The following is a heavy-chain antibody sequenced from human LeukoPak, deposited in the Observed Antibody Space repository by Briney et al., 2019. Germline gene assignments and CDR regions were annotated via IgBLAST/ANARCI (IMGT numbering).Heavy chain of an antibody. CDR1: GGTFSSYA. CDR3: ARDSGYYYDSSGYYYENGMDV. V-gene: IGHV1-69*04. Sequence: ASVKVSCKASGGTFSSYAISWVRQAPGQGLEWMGRIIPILGIANYAQKFQGRVTITADKSTSTAYMELSSLRSEDTAVYYCARDSGYYYDSSGYYYENGMDVWGQGTTVTASS. D-gene: IGHD3-22*01. CDR2: IIPILGIA. J-gene: IGHJ6*02.